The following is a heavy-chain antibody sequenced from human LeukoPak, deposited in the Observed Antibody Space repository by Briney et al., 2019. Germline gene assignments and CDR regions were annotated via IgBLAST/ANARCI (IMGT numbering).Heavy chain of an antibody. CDR2: ITVGGGTT. Sequence: GGSLRLSCAASGFTFSSYAMSWVRQAPGKGLEWVSAITVGGGTTYYADSVKGRFTISRDNAKSSLYLQMNSLRAEDTAVYYCARGKLVSSWGTNWFDPWGQGTLVTVSS. J-gene: IGHJ5*02. CDR3: ARGKLVSSWGTNWFDP. CDR1: GFTFSSYA. D-gene: IGHD6-13*01. V-gene: IGHV3-23*01.